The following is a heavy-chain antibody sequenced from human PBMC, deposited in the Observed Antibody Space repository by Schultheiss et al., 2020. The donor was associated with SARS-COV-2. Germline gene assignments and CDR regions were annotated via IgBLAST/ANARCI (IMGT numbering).Heavy chain of an antibody. Sequence: SETLSLTCAVSGGSISSSNWWSWVRQPPGKGLELIGYIYYSGSTNYNPSLKSRVTISVDTSKNQFSLKLSSVTAADTAVYYCARGNFEYSSSWLDYWGQGTLVTVSS. J-gene: IGHJ4*02. CDR2: IYYSGST. D-gene: IGHD6-6*01. V-gene: IGHV4-4*02. CDR1: GGSISSSNW. CDR3: ARGNFEYSSSWLDY.